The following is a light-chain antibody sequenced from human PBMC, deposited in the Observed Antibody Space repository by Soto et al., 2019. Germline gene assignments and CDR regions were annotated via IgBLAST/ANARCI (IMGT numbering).Light chain of an antibody. V-gene: IGLV4-69*01. CDR1: SWHSSFA. CDR3: QTWGTGIRL. CDR2: LNSDGSH. J-gene: IGLJ2*01. Sequence: QLVLTQAPSASASLGASVKLTCTLSSWHSSFAIAWHQQQPEQCPRYLMKLNSDGSHSKGDGIPDRFSGSRSGAERYLTISSLQSEDEADYSCQTWGTGIRLFGGGTKVTV.